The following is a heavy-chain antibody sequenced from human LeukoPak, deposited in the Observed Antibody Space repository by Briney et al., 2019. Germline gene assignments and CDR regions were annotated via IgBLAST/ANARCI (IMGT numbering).Heavy chain of an antibody. V-gene: IGHV3-23*01. CDR3: AKDERGGYCSSTSCSYNDY. D-gene: IGHD2-2*01. Sequence: GGSLRLSCAASGFTFSSYAMSWVRQAPGKGLEWVSAISGSGGSTYYADSVKGRFTISRDNSKNALYLQMNSLRAEDTAVYYCAKDERGGYCSSTSCSYNDYWGQGTLVTVSS. CDR2: ISGSGGST. CDR1: GFTFSSYA. J-gene: IGHJ4*02.